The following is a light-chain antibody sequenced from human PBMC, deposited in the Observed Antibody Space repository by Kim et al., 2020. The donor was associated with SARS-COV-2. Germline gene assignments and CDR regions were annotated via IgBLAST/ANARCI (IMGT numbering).Light chain of an antibody. V-gene: IGLV1-44*01. Sequence: QSVLTQPPSMSGTPGQRVTISCSGSSSNIGSGPVNWYQQLPGTAPQLLMYNHNQRPSGAPDRFSGSKSGTSASLAISGLQSDDEADYYCAAWDDRLNGPVFGGSTQLTVL. CDR2: NHN. J-gene: IGLJ7*01. CDR3: AAWDDRLNGPV. CDR1: SSNIGSGP.